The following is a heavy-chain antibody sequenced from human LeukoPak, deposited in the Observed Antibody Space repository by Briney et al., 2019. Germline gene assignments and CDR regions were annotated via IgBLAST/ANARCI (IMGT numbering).Heavy chain of an antibody. CDR3: ARDQEGFDY. V-gene: IGHV1-46*01. J-gene: IGHJ4*02. CDR2: IYPRDGST. Sequence: ASVKVSCKASGYTFTSNYIHWVRQAPGQGLEWMGMIYPRDGSTSYTQKFQGRVTVTRDTSTSTVHVELSGLRSEDTAVYYCARDQEGFDYWGQGTLVTVSS. CDR1: GYTFTSNY.